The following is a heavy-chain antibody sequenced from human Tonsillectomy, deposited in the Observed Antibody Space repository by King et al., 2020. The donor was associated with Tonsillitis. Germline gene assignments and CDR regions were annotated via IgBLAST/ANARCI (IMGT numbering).Heavy chain of an antibody. J-gene: IGHJ4*02. CDR2: IKSKKHGEKT. CDR3: TTVQEGYDFGPGDF. CDR1: GFNFRYTW. V-gene: IGHV3-15*01. D-gene: IGHD3-10*01. Sequence: VQLVESGGGLVKPGGALILSCEASGFNFRYTWKTCVRQAPGTGLEWVGRIKSKKHGEKTEYAEPVKGRFTIPRDDSKETLYLQMDGLQNEDTAVYYCTTVQEGYDFGPGDFWGQGTLVTVSS.